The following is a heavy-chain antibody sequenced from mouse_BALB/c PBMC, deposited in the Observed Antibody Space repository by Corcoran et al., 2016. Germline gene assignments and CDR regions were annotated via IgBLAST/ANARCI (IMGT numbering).Heavy chain of an antibody. CDR2: IWWDDDK. CDR3: ARRQLCDGDY. J-gene: IGHJ2*01. D-gene: IGHD4-1*02. CDR1: GFSLSTSGIG. Sequence: TLKESGPGILKPSQTLSLTCSFSGFSLSTSGIGLGWIRPPSGKGLEWLAHIWWDDDKYYNPSLKSQLTLSKDTSRNQLFLKITSVYTADTATDYCARRQLCDGDYWGQGTTLTVSS. V-gene: IGHV8-8*01.